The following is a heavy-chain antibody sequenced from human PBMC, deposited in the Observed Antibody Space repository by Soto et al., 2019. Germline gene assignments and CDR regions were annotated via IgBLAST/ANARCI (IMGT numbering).Heavy chain of an antibody. CDR3: AKDLRDSSGYYYYIDS. D-gene: IGHD3-22*01. V-gene: IGHV3-23*01. J-gene: IGHJ4*02. CDR1: GFTLSNYA. Sequence: EVQLLESGGGSVQPGGSLRLSCAASGFTLSNYAMSWVRQAPGKGREWVSAISISGGSTYYADSVKGRFTISRDSSKNTLYLQMNSLRAEDTAVYYCAKDLRDSSGYYYYIDSWGQGILVTVSS. CDR2: ISISGGST.